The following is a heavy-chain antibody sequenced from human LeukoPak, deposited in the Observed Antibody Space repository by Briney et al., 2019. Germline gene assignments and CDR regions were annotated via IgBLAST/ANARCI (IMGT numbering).Heavy chain of an antibody. CDR1: GDSFSTYY. J-gene: IGHJ4*02. Sequence: SETLSLTCAVSGDSFSTYYWTWIRQPAGKGLEWIGRIYTSGSTNYNPSLKSRVTMSIDTSKKQFFLKSTSVTAADTAVYYCARDLGYDSSGYHYWGQGTLVTVSS. CDR2: IYTSGST. CDR3: ARDLGYDSSGYHY. D-gene: IGHD3-22*01. V-gene: IGHV4-4*07.